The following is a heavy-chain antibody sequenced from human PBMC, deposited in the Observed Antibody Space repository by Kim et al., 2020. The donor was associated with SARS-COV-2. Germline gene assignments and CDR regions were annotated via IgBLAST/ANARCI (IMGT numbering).Heavy chain of an antibody. D-gene: IGHD2-15*01. J-gene: IGHJ3*01. CDR1: GYTLNGLS. CDR2: FDPEDGET. Sequence: ASVKVSCKVSGYTLNGLSIHWVRQAPGKGLEWMGGFDPEDGETIYAQKFQGRVKMTEDTSTDTAYMDLSSLRSEDTAVYYCATNLQCSEPHSHVAFDLCG. CDR3: ATNLQCSEPHSHVAFDL. V-gene: IGHV1-24*01.